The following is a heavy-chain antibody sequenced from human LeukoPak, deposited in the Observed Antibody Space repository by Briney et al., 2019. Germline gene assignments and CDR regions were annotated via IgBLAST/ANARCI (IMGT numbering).Heavy chain of an antibody. CDR2: INPNSGGT. V-gene: IGHV1-2*02. CDR3: VREAVAEFTAGGMDV. CDR1: GYTFTGYY. Sequence: ASVKVSCKASGYTFTGYYMHWVRQAPGQGLEWMGWINPNSGGTNYAQKFQGRVTMTRDTSISTAYMELSRLRSDDTAVYYCVREAVAEFTAGGMDVWGQGTTVTVSS. D-gene: IGHD6-19*01. J-gene: IGHJ6*02.